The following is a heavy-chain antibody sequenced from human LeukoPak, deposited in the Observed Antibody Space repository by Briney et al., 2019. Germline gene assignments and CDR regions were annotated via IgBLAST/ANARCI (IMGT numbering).Heavy chain of an antibody. Sequence: GGSLRLSCAASGFTFSSYAMSWVRQAPGKGLEWVSAISGSGGSTYYADSVKGRFTISRDNSKNTLYLQMNSLRAEDTAVYYCAKDRIYYDSSGLTHDYWGQGTLVTVSS. CDR3: AKDRIYYDSSGLTHDY. J-gene: IGHJ4*02. CDR2: ISGSGGST. D-gene: IGHD3-22*01. V-gene: IGHV3-23*01. CDR1: GFTFSSYA.